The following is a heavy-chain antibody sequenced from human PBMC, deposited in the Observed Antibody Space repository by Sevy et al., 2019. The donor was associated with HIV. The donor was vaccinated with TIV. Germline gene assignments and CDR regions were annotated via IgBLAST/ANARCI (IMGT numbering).Heavy chain of an antibody. J-gene: IGHJ6*02. CDR3: AREAHYGSGSYYYYYYGMDV. Sequence: GGSLRLSCAASGFTFSSYGMYWVRQAPGKGLEWVAVIWYDGSNKYYADSVNGRFTISRDNSKNTLYLQMNSLRAEDTAVYYCAREAHYGSGSYYYYYYGMDVWGQWTTVTVSS. D-gene: IGHD3-10*01. V-gene: IGHV3-33*01. CDR2: IWYDGSNK. CDR1: GFTFSSYG.